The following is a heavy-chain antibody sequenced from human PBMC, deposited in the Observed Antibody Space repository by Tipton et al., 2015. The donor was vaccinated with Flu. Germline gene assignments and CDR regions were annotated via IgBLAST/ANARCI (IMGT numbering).Heavy chain of an antibody. J-gene: IGHJ6*02. CDR2: IFHTGNT. V-gene: IGHV4-38-2*02. CDR1: GDSISSDYY. CDR3: ARDGYYYYYYGMDV. D-gene: IGHD2-2*03. Sequence: TLSLTCTISGDSISSDYYWGWIRQPPGKGLEWIGNIFHTGNTYHNPSLKSRVTISINTSKNQFSLKLSSVTAADTAVYYCARDGYYYYYYGMDVWGQGTTVTVSS.